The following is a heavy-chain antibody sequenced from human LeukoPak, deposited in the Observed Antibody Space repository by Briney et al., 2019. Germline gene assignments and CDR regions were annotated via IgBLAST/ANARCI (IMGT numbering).Heavy chain of an antibody. D-gene: IGHD5-18*01. J-gene: IGHJ4*02. Sequence: GGSLRLSCSASGFTFSSYAMHWVRQAPGKGLEWVSAISGSGGSTYYEDSVKGRFTISRDNSKNTLYLQMNTLRAGDTAVYSCAKNGRGYSSDYFDYWGQGTLVTVSS. CDR3: AKNGRGYSSDYFDY. CDR1: GFTFSSYA. CDR2: ISGSGGST. V-gene: IGHV3-23*01.